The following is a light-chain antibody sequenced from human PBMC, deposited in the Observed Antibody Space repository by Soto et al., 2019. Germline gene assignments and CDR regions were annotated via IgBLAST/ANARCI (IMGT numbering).Light chain of an antibody. CDR2: DVI. J-gene: IGLJ3*02. CDR1: SSDVGGYNY. Sequence: QSALTQPASVSGSPGQSITISCTGTSSDVGGYNYVSWYQQHPGKAPKLMIFDVISRPSGVSSRFSGSKSGNTASLTISGLQAEDEADYYCSSFTSRSTWVFGGGTKLTVL. V-gene: IGLV2-14*01. CDR3: SSFTSRSTWV.